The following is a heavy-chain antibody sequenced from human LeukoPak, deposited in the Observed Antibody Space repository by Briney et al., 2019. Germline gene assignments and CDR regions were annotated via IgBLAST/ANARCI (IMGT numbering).Heavy chain of an antibody. CDR2: IYHSGST. D-gene: IGHD3-10*01. Sequence: LRLSCAASGFTFDDYAMHWVRQPPGKGLEWIGYIYHSGSTYYNPSLKSRVTISVDRSKNQFSLKLSSVTAADTAVYYCARDILLWFGEGSYMDVWGKGTTVTVSS. J-gene: IGHJ6*03. CDR1: GFTFDDYA. V-gene: IGHV4-30-2*01. CDR3: ARDILLWFGEGSYMDV.